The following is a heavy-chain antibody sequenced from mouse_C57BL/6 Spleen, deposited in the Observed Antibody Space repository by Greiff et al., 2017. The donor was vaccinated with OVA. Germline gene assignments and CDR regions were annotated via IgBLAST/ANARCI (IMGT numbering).Heavy chain of an antibody. D-gene: IGHD1-1*01. Sequence: EVHLVESGPGLVKPSQSLSLTCSVTGYSITSGYYWNWIRQFPGNKLEWMGYISYDGSNNYNPSLKNRISITRDTSKNQFFLKLNSVTTEDTATYYCARDHDYYGSSYWGQGTTLTVSS. CDR3: ARDHDYYGSSY. CDR1: GYSITSGYY. CDR2: ISYDGSN. J-gene: IGHJ2*01. V-gene: IGHV3-6*01.